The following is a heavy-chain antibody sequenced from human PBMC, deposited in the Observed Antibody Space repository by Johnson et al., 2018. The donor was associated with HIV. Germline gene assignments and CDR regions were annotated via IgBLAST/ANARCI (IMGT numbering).Heavy chain of an antibody. Sequence: QEQLVESGGGLVKPGGSLRLSCAASGFTFSDYYMSWIRQAPGKGLEWVSYISSSGSTIYYADSVKGRFTISRDNAKNSLYLQMNSLRAEDTAVYYCARDRPSGSYYVDAFDIWGPGTGVTVSS. CDR2: ISSSGSTI. J-gene: IGHJ3*02. CDR3: ARDRPSGSYYVDAFDI. D-gene: IGHD1-26*01. V-gene: IGHV3-11*04. CDR1: GFTFSDYY.